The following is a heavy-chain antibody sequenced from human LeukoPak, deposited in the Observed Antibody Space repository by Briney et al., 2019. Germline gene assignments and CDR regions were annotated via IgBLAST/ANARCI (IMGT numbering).Heavy chain of an antibody. D-gene: IGHD4/OR15-4a*01. CDR2: INSDGSST. J-gene: IGHJ6*02. CDR1: RFTFSSYW. V-gene: IGHV3-74*01. Sequence: GGSLRLSCAASRFTFSSYWMHWVRQAPGKGLVWVSRINSDGSSTSYADSVKGRFTISRDNAKNTLYLQMNSLRAEDTAVYYCARAAKLNANNYYYYGMDVWGQGTTVTVSS. CDR3: ARAAKLNANNYYYYGMDV.